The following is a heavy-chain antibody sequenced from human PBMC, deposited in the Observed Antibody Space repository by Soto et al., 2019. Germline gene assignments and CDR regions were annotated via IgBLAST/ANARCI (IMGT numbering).Heavy chain of an antibody. Sequence: QVQLVESGGGVVQPGRSLRLSCAASGFTFSSYGMHWVRQAPGKGLEWVAVIWYDGSNKYYADSVTGRFTISRDNSKNTLYLQMNSLRAEDTAVYYCASDYLPYGGGDCPPDYWGQGTLVTVSS. V-gene: IGHV3-33*01. D-gene: IGHD2-21*02. J-gene: IGHJ4*02. CDR1: GFTFSSYG. CDR2: IWYDGSNK. CDR3: ASDYLPYGGGDCPPDY.